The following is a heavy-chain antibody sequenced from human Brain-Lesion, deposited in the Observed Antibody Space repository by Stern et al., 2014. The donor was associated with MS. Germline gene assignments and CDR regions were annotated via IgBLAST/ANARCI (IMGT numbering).Heavy chain of an antibody. CDR3: ARDQRGITIFGVVTDYYYLGMDV. D-gene: IGHD3-3*01. CDR1: GYIFTGYY. V-gene: IGHV1-2*02. CDR2: INPNTAGQ. J-gene: IGHJ6*02. Sequence: VPLVLSGAEVKKPGASVKVSCTTSGYIFTGYYIHWGRQAPGQGLEWFAWINPNTAGQKHAQKFQGRVTMSRDTSISTAYVELSSLTSDDTAVYYCARDQRGITIFGVVTDYYYLGMDVWGQGTTVTVSS.